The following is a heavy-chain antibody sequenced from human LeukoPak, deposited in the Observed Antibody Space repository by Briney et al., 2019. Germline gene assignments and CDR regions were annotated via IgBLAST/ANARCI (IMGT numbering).Heavy chain of an antibody. CDR1: GFTFSSYS. CDR2: ISGSGGST. D-gene: IGHD3-9*01. CDR3: AKDSNAYYDILTGPSFDY. Sequence: GGPLRLSCAASGFTFSSYSMNWVRQAPGKGLEWVSAISGSGGSTYYADSVKGRFTISRDNSKNTLYLQMNSLRAEDTAVYYCAKDSNAYYDILTGPSFDYWGQGTLVTVPS. V-gene: IGHV3-23*01. J-gene: IGHJ4*02.